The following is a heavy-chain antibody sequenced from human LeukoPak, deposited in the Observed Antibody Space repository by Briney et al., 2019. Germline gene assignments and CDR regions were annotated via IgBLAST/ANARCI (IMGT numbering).Heavy chain of an antibody. J-gene: IGHJ3*02. Sequence: ASVKVSCKASGYTFTSYDINWVRQATGQGLEWMGWMNPNSGNTGYAQKFQGRVTITRNTSISIAYMELSSLRSEDTAVYYCARGPSFSYYDFWSGYYIAFDIWGQGTMVTVSS. D-gene: IGHD3-3*01. V-gene: IGHV1-8*03. CDR3: ARGPSFSYYDFWSGYYIAFDI. CDR2: MNPNSGNT. CDR1: GYTFTSYD.